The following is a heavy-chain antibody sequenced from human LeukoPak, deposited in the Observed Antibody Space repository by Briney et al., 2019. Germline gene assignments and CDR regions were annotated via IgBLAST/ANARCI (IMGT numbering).Heavy chain of an antibody. V-gene: IGHV3-7*04. CDR2: INRDGSQK. CDR3: ARVRGYCSSGSCGMDV. CDR1: GFSLSAYW. D-gene: IGHD2-15*01. Sequence: GGSLRLSCAASGFSLSAYWMTWVRQAPGKGLEWVANINRDGSQKNHVDSVKGRFTISRDNAKNSLYLQMNSLTAEDTAVYYCARVRGYCSSGSCGMDVWGQGTTVTVSS. J-gene: IGHJ6*02.